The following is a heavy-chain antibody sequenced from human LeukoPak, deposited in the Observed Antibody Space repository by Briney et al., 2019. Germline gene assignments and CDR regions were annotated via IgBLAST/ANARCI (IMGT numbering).Heavy chain of an antibody. Sequence: ASVKVSCKATGDTFTDFSISWVRQATGQGLEWMGWMNPNSGNTGYAQKFQGRVTMTRNTSISTAYMELSSLRSEDTAVYYCARHGYSSGWYVADWGQGPWSPSPQ. CDR3: ARHGYSSGWYVAD. J-gene: IGHJ1*01. CDR2: MNPNSGNT. V-gene: IGHV1-8*02. D-gene: IGHD6-19*01. CDR1: GDTFTDFS.